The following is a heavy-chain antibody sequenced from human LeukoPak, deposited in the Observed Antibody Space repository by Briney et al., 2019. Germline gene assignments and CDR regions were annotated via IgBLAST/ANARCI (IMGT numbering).Heavy chain of an antibody. CDR3: ARDVSIFGVVTTLDY. CDR1: GFTFSDYY. CDR2: ISSSGSTI. V-gene: IGHV3-11*04. D-gene: IGHD3-3*01. Sequence: GGSLRLSCAASGFTFSDYYMSWIRQAPGKGLEWVSYISSSGSTIYYADSVKGRFTISRDNAKNSLYLQMNSLRAEDTAVYYCARDVSIFGVVTTLDYWGQGTLVTVSS. J-gene: IGHJ4*02.